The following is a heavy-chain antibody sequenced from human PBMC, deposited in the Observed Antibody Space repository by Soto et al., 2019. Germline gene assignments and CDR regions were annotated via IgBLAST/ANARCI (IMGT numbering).Heavy chain of an antibody. Sequence: QVQLAESGGGVVQPGRSLRLSCIGSGFRFSDYGMHWVRQAPGKGLEWVTMMSFDGTYKYSADSVKGRFIISRDNSKNTLYLQMNSLRADDTAVYYCAKDRRDGEYNSVYDFWGQGTLVTVSS. CDR2: MSFDGTYK. J-gene: IGHJ4*02. V-gene: IGHV3-30*18. CDR1: GFRFSDYG. CDR3: AKDRRDGEYNSVYDF. D-gene: IGHD4-17*01.